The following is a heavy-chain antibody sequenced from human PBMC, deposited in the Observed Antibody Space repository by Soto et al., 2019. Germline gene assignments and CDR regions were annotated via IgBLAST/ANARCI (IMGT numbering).Heavy chain of an antibody. D-gene: IGHD2-2*01. CDR1: GGTFSSYA. V-gene: IGHV1-69*13. CDR3: ARPLGYCSSTNCYWPARTAAYWFDP. J-gene: IGHJ5*02. CDR2: IIPIFGTA. Sequence: SVKVSCKASGGTFSSYAISWVRQAPGQGLEWMGGIIPIFGTANYAQKFQGRVTITADESTSTAYMELSSLRSEDTAVYYCARPLGYCSSTNCYWPARTAAYWFDPWGQGTLVTVSS.